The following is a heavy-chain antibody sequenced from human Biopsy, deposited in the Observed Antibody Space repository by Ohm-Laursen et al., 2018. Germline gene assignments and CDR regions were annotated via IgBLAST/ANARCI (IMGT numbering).Heavy chain of an antibody. J-gene: IGHJ3*02. CDR2: IDSGGYT. D-gene: IGHD3-22*01. Sequence: GSLRLSCAASGFTVSRNHMTWVRQAPGKGLEWVSVIDSGGYTHYTDSVKGRFTISRDNSKNTLYLQMNNLSAEDTAVYYCARSTYYYESSGTRRGLDIWGQGTMVTVSS. CDR1: GFTVSRNH. CDR3: ARSTYYYESSGTRRGLDI. V-gene: IGHV3-53*01.